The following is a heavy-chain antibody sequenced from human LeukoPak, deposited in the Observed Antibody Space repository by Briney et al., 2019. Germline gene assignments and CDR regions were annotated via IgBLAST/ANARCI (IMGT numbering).Heavy chain of an antibody. V-gene: IGHV3-53*01. J-gene: IGHJ4*02. D-gene: IGHD6-13*01. Sequence: GGSLRLSCAASGFTVSSNYMSWVRQAPGKGVEWVSVIYSGGSTYYSDSVKGRFTISRDNSKNTLYLQMNSLRAEDTAVYHCARDRSWPSYFDYWGQGTLVTVSS. CDR2: IYSGGST. CDR3: ARDRSWPSYFDY. CDR1: GFTVSSNY.